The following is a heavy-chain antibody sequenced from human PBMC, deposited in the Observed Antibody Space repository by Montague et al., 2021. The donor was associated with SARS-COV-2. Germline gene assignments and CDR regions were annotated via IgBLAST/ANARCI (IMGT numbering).Heavy chain of an antibody. CDR2: TYHSGSS. J-gene: IGHJ5*01. CDR3: ARLGVVPSPWTFDS. CDR1: GASISSNNW. Sequence: SETLSLTCEVSGASISSNNWWSWVRQSPGKGLEWIGETYHSGSSNYNTSLSRRGTISVDKSKKQFSLKVNSVSAADTAADYCARLGVVPSPWTFDSWGQGTMVTVSS. V-gene: IGHV4-4*02. D-gene: IGHD2-15*01.